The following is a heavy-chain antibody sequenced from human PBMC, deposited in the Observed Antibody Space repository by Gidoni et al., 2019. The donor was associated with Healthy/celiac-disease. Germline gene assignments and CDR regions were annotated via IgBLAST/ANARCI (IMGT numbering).Heavy chain of an antibody. CDR2: INHSGST. CDR3: ARGISIAAAGTEVAFDI. Sequence: QVQLQQWGAGLLKPSATLSLTCAVYGGSFSGYYWSWIRQPPGKGLEWIGEINHSGSTNYNPSLKSRVTISVDTSKNQFSLKLSSVTAADTAVYYCARGISIAAAGTEVAFDIWGQGTMVTVSS. CDR1: GGSFSGYY. J-gene: IGHJ3*02. D-gene: IGHD6-13*01. V-gene: IGHV4-34*01.